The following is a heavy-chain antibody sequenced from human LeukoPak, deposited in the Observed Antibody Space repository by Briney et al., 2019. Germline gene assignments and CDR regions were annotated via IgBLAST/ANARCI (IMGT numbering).Heavy chain of an antibody. J-gene: IGHJ5*02. V-gene: IGHV1-8*01. D-gene: IGHD3-9*01. CDR2: MNPKIGNS. Sequence: ASVKVSCKTSGYTFLDYDINWVRQAAGQGLEWMGWMNPKIGNSGYAEKFQGRVTMTRDTSTGTAYMELTSLTSEDTAVYFCARGLGPVNVAWLDWFDPWGQGTLVTVTS. CDR1: GYTFLDYD. CDR3: ARGLGPVNVAWLDWFDP.